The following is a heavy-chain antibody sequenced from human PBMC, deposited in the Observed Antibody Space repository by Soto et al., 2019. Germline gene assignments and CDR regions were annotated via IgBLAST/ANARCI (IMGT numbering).Heavy chain of an antibody. J-gene: IGHJ3*02. V-gene: IGHV4-39*01. CDR2: IYYSGST. CDR3: ARGRPTGIQLWFARQNGAFDI. Sequence: SSETLSLTCTVSGGSISSSSYYWGWIRQPPGKGLEWIGSIYYSGSTYYNPSLKSRVTISVDTSKNQFSLKLSSVTAADTAVYYCARGRPTGIQLWFARQNGAFDIWGQGTMVPVSS. D-gene: IGHD5-18*01. CDR1: GGSISSSSYY.